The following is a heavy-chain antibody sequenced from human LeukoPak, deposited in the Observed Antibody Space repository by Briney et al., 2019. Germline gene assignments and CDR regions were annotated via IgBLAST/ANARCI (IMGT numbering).Heavy chain of an antibody. CDR1: GFTFSSYA. V-gene: IGHV3-23*01. CDR3: AKRRYYDSSGYLGSFDY. D-gene: IGHD3-22*01. Sequence: PGGSLRLSCAASGFTFSSYAMSWVRQAPGKGLEWVSAISGSGGSTYYADSVKGRFTISRDNSKNTLYLQMHSLRAEDTAVYYCAKRRYYDSSGYLGSFDYWGQGTLVTVSS. J-gene: IGHJ4*02. CDR2: ISGSGGST.